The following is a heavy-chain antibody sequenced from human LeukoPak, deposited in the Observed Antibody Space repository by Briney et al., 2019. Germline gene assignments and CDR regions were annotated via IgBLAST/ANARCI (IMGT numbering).Heavy chain of an antibody. J-gene: IGHJ4*02. CDR2: ISASADST. V-gene: IGHV3-23*01. CDR1: GFTFSSYA. CDR3: AKVVGGGDY. Sequence: PGGSLRLSCAASGFTFSSYAMSWVRQAPGKGLEWLSSISASADSTNYADSVKGRFTISRDNSKNTLYLQMSSLRAEDTALYYCAKVVGGGDYWGQGTLVTVSS.